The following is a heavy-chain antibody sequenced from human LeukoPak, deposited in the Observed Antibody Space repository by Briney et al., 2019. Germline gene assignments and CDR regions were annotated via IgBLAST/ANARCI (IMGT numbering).Heavy chain of an antibody. CDR2: ISGDGGST. J-gene: IGHJ4*02. CDR1: GFTFDDYA. Sequence: GGSLRLSCAASGFTFDDYAMHWVRQAPGKGLEWVSLISGDGGSTYYADSVKGRFTISRDNSKSSLYLQVNSLRTEDTALYYCAKGQGYYFHYWGQGTLVTVSS. V-gene: IGHV3-43*02. CDR3: AKGQGYYFHY.